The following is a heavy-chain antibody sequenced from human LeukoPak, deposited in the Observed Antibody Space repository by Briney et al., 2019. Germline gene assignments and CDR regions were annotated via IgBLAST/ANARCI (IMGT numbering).Heavy chain of an antibody. V-gene: IGHV3-21*01. D-gene: IGHD3-22*01. Sequence: GGSLRLSCAASGFTFSSYSMNWVRQAPGKGLEWVSSISSSSSYIYYADSVKGRFTISRDNAKNSLYLQMNSLRAEDTAVYYCARDPVPTYYYDSSGYDYWGQGTLVTVSS. CDR1: GFTFSSYS. CDR2: ISSSSSYI. CDR3: ARDPVPTYYYDSSGYDY. J-gene: IGHJ4*02.